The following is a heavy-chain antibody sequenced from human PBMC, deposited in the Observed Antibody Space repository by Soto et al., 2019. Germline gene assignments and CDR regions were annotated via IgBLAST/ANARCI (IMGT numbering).Heavy chain of an antibody. CDR3: ARVYYDSRGWDYYGMDV. CDR1: GFTFSSYS. J-gene: IGHJ6*02. Sequence: GGSLRLSCAASGFTFSSYSMNWVRQAPGKGLEWVSSISSSSSYIYYADSVKGRFTISRDNAKNSLYLQMNSLRAEDTAVYYCARVYYDSRGWDYYGMDVWGQGTTVTVS. CDR2: ISSSSSYI. V-gene: IGHV3-21*01. D-gene: IGHD3-22*01.